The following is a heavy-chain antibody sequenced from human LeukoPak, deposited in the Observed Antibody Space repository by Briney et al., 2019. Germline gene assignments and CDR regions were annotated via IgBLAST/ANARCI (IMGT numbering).Heavy chain of an antibody. CDR3: ARDPKPTVTTLNWFDP. CDR2: IIPNFGTA. Sequence: SVKVSCKASGDTFSSYDMSWVRQAPGQGLEWMGGIIPNFGTANYAQKFQGRVTITTDESTSTAYMELSSLRSEDTAVYYCARDPKPTVTTLNWFDPWGQGTLVTVSS. D-gene: IGHD4-17*01. V-gene: IGHV1-69*05. J-gene: IGHJ5*02. CDR1: GDTFSSYD.